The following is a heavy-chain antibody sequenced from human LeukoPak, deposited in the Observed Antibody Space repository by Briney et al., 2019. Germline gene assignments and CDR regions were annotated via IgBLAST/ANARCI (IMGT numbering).Heavy chain of an antibody. V-gene: IGHV3-48*01. CDR1: GFTFSSYS. J-gene: IGHJ4*02. Sequence: GWSLRLSCAASGFTFSSYSMNWVRQAPGKGLEWVSYISSSSSTIYYADSVKGRFSISRDNAKNSLYLQMNSLRAEDTAVYYCARKSYGDYDDYWGQGTLVTVSS. CDR2: ISSSSSTI. D-gene: IGHD4-17*01. CDR3: ARKSYGDYDDY.